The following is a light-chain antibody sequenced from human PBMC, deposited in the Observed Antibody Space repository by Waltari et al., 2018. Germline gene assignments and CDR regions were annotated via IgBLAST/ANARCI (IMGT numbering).Light chain of an antibody. V-gene: IGLV2-11*01. J-gene: IGLJ3*02. CDR2: DVS. CDR3: CSYAGQYTWV. CDR1: SSNVGTYDY. Sequence: QSALTQPRSVSGSPGQSVTISCTGTSSNVGTYDYVSWYQQDPGKPPNLMIFDVSKRPSGVPDRFSGSKSDNTASLTISGLQPADEADYYCCSYAGQYTWVFGGGTKLTVL.